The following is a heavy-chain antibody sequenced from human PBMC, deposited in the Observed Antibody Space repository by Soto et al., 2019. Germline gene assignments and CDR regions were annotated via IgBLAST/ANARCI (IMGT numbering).Heavy chain of an antibody. CDR1: GFTFSSYA. J-gene: IGHJ4*02. CDR2: ISARGGDT. CDR3: AKDYDFWSGYTDY. V-gene: IGHV3-23*01. Sequence: GGSLRLSCAASGFTFSSYAMSWVRQAPGKGLEWVSAISARGGDTYYADSVKGRFTISRDNSKNTLYLQMNSLRAEDTAVYYCAKDYDFWSGYTDYWGQGTLVTVSS. D-gene: IGHD3-3*01.